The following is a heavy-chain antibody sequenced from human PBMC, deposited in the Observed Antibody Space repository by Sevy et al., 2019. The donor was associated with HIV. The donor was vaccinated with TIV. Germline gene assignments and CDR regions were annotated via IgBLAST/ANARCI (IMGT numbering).Heavy chain of an antibody. CDR3: ARDFYYDSSGYSSPSDAFDI. CDR1: AFTFSSYA. Sequence: GGSLRLSCAASAFTFSSYAMHWVRQAPGKGLEWVAVISYDGSNKYYADSVKGRFTISRDNSKNTLYLQMNSLRAEDTAVYYCARDFYYDSSGYSSPSDAFDIWGQGTMVTVSS. D-gene: IGHD3-22*01. CDR2: ISYDGSNK. V-gene: IGHV3-30-3*01. J-gene: IGHJ3*02.